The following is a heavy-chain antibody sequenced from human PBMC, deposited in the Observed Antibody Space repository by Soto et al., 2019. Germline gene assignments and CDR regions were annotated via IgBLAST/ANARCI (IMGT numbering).Heavy chain of an antibody. CDR3: AIARVADSSLDH. V-gene: IGHV3-21*06. Sequence: GGSLRLSCIASGFTFSSYSMKWVRQAPGKGLEWVSSISNRGSYIYYADSVKGRFTISRDNAGNSLYLQMNSLRAEDTAVYYCAIARVADSSLDHWGQGILVTVSS. J-gene: IGHJ4*01. D-gene: IGHD3-3*01. CDR1: GFTFSSYS. CDR2: ISNRGSYI.